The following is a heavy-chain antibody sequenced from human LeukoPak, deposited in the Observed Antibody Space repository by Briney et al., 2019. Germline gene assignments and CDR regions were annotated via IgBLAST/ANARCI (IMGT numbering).Heavy chain of an antibody. CDR2: ISSSGSTI. Sequence: GGSLRLSCAASGFTFSDYYMSWIRQAPGKGLEWVPYISSSGSTIYYADSVKGRFTISRDNAKNSLYLQMNSLRAEDTAVYYCAREGIVATFYYYYGMDVWGQGTTVTVSS. CDR3: AREGIVATFYYYYGMDV. CDR1: GFTFSDYY. D-gene: IGHD5-12*01. V-gene: IGHV3-11*01. J-gene: IGHJ6*02.